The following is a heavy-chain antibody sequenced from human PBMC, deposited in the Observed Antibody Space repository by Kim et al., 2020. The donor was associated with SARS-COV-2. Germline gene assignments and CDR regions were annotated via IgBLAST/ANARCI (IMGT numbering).Heavy chain of an antibody. CDR3: AKAVANWSCNFEY. Sequence: GGSLRLSCAASGFNFDDYVMNWVRQAPGKGLEWVSVMCGRGGSKYYANSLKGRFTISRDSSTNTVYLQMKSLRADDTAVYYCAKAVANWSCNFEY. CDR2: MCGRGGSK. CDR1: GFNFDDYV. D-gene: IGHD1-20*01. J-gene: IGHJ1*01. V-gene: IGHV3-23*01.